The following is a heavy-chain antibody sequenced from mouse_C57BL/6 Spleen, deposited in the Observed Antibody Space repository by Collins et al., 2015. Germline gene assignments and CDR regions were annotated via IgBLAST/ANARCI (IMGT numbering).Heavy chain of an antibody. V-gene: IGHV3-6*02. CDR1: GYSITSGYY. D-gene: IGHD2-1*01. CDR2: ISYDGSN. Sequence: DVQLQESGPGLVKPSQSLSLTCSVTGYSITSGYYWNWIRQFPGNKLEWMGYISYDGSNNYNPSLKNRISITRDTSKNQFFLKLNSVTTEDTATYYCATYGNSFAYWGQGTLVTVSA. J-gene: IGHJ3*01. CDR3: ATYGNSFAY.